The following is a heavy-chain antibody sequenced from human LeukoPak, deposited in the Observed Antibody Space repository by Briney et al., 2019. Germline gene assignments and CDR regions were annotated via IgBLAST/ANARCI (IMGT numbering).Heavy chain of an antibody. CDR1: GFTFDDYA. V-gene: IGHV3-9*01. Sequence: HPGGSLRLSCAATGFTFDDYAMHWVRHAPGKGLEWVSGISWNSATIDYADSVKGRFSISRDNSNNYLYLQMNSLRAEDTAFYYCAKAVSSGTGTYYFDYWGQGTLVTVSS. D-gene: IGHD6-19*01. J-gene: IGHJ4*02. CDR2: ISWNSATI. CDR3: AKAVSSGTGTYYFDY.